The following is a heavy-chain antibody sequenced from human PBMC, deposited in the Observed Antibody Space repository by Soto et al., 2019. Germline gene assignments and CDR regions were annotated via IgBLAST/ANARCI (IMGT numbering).Heavy chain of an antibody. CDR3: TTSPSVGV. CDR2: MNSGGGT. J-gene: IGHJ6*02. CDR1: GFTVGNNY. Sequence: EVHLVESGGGLIQPGGTMSLSCAASGFTVGNNYMNWVRQAPGTGLEWVSLMNSGGGTYYADSVKARFTMSRDSSKNTLYLQLNSLRAKDTAMYYCTTSPSVGVWCQGTTVTVSS. V-gene: IGHV3-53*01.